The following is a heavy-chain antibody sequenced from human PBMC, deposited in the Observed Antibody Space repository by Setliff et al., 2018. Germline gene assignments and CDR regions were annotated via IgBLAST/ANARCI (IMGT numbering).Heavy chain of an antibody. CDR2: IYHSGST. Sequence: PSETLSLTCAVSGYSISSGYYWGWIRQPPGKGLEWIGSIYHSGSTYYNPSLKSRVTIPVDTSKNQFSLKLSSVTAADTATYYCARGGPTLTISRVLVVSSFDPWGQGSRVTVSS. D-gene: IGHD3-3*01. CDR1: GYSISSGYY. J-gene: IGHJ5*02. V-gene: IGHV4-38-2*01. CDR3: ARGGPTLTISRVLVVSSFDP.